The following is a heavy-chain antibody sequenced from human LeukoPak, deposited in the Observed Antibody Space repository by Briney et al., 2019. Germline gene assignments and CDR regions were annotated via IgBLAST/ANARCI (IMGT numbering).Heavy chain of an antibody. D-gene: IGHD5-24*01. Sequence: SETLSLTCTVSGGSISRYYWSRIRQSPGKGLEWIGYIYYTGSTNYNPSLKSRVTISEDTSKNQFSLRLNSVTAADTAVYYCARDRTGEMAASWYFALWGRGTLVTVPS. CDR2: IYYTGST. CDR3: ARDRTGEMAASWYFAL. CDR1: GGSISRYY. J-gene: IGHJ2*01. V-gene: IGHV4-59*01.